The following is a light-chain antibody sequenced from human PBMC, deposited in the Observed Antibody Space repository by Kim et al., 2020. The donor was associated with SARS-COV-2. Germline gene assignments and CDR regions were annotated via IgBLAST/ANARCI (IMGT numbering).Light chain of an antibody. CDR3: QQHGRAPRT. J-gene: IGKJ1*01. CDR1: QSVSSSY. V-gene: IGKV3-20*01. Sequence: EIVLTQSPGTLSLSPGERATLSCRASQSVSSSYLAWYQQKPGQAPRLLIYGASSRATGIPDRFSGSESGTDFTLTISRLEPEDFAIYYCQQHGRAPRTFGLGTKVDIK. CDR2: GAS.